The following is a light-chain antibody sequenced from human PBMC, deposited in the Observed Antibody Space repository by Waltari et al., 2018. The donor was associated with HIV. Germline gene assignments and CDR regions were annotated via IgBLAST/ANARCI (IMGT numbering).Light chain of an antibody. CDR3: SSYTSSGPRYVL. J-gene: IGLJ2*01. CDR1: SGDFGGYTF. CDR2: NVN. V-gene: IGLV2-14*03. Sequence: SALTQPASVLGSPGPSITISRPGTSGDFGGYTFSPWSQKHPGTAPKLIIYNVNSRPSGVSIRFSGSRSANTASLTISGLQAEDEADYFCSSYTSSGPRYVLFGGGTRLTVL.